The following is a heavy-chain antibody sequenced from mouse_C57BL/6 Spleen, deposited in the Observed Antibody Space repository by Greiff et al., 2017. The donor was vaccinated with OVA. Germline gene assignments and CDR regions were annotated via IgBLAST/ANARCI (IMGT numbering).Heavy chain of an antibody. J-gene: IGHJ1*03. CDR1: GYSFTGYF. V-gene: IGHV1-20*01. D-gene: IGHD1-1*01. Sequence: VQLQQSGPELVKPGDSVKISCKASGYSFTGYFMNWVMQSHGKSLEWIGRINPYNGDTFYNQKFKGKATLTVDKSSSTAHMELRSLTSEDSAVYYCARPPDYGSSWYFDVWGTGTTVTVSS. CDR3: ARPPDYGSSWYFDV. CDR2: INPYNGDT.